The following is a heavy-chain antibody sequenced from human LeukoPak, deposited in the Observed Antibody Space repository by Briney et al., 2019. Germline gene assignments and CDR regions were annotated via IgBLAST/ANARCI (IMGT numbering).Heavy chain of an antibody. CDR3: AKTRPLDSSSWSHGDY. CDR1: GFTFSSTS. CDR2: ISGSGDST. D-gene: IGHD6-13*01. J-gene: IGHJ4*02. Sequence: GGSLRLSCAASGFTFSSTSMSWVRQAPGKGLEWVSAISGSGDSTYYGDSVKGRFTISRDNSKNTLYLQMNSLRAEDTAVYYCAKTRPLDSSSWSHGDYWGQGTLVTVSS. V-gene: IGHV3-23*01.